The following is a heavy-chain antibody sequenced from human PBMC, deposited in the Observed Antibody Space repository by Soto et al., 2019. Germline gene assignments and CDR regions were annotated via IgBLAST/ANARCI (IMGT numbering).Heavy chain of an antibody. J-gene: IGHJ4*02. CDR2: MNPNSGNT. V-gene: IGHV1-8*01. D-gene: IGHD1-1*01. CDR1: GYTFTSYD. Sequence: GASVKVSCTASGYTFTSYDINWVRQATGQGLEWMGWMNPNSGNTGYAQKFQGRVTMTRNTSISTAYMELSSLRSEDTAVYYCAIPYNWKGIPGYWGQGTLVTVSS. CDR3: AIPYNWKGIPGY.